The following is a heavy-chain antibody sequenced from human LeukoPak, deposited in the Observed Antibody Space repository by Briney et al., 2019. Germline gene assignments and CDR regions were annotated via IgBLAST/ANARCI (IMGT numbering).Heavy chain of an antibody. D-gene: IGHD6-19*01. CDR1: GFTFSSYA. J-gene: IGHJ4*02. CDR3: AKSAPRIAVAGIVDY. CDR2: ISYDGSNK. V-gene: IGHV3-30*18. Sequence: GGSLRLSCAASGFTFSSYAMHWVRQAPGKGLEWVAVISYDGSNKYYADSVKGRFTISRDNSKNTLYLQMNSLRAEDTAVYYCAKSAPRIAVAGIVDYWGQGTLVTVSS.